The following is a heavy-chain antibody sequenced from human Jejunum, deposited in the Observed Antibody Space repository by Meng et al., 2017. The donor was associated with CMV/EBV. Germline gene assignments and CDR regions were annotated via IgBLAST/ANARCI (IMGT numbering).Heavy chain of an antibody. CDR3: ARRSATSTHFYFDS. J-gene: IGHJ4*02. CDR2: MKPSGGYT. V-gene: IGHV1-46*01. D-gene: IGHD3-3*02. CDR1: GYSFTSYY. Sequence: AGYSFTSYYIHWVRLAPGQGPEWMGLMKPSGGYTSYAQKFEGRLTMTADTSTSTIYMDVTRLTSEDTATYYCARRSATSTHFYFDSWGQGTLVTVSS.